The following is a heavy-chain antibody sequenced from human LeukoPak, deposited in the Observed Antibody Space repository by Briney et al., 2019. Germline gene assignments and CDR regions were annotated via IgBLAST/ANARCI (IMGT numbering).Heavy chain of an antibody. V-gene: IGHV1-8*02. J-gene: IGHJ4*02. D-gene: IGHD6-6*01. CDR2: MNPNSGNT. Sequence: ASVKVSCKASGCTFTGYYMHWVRQAPGQGLEWMGWMNPNSGNTGYAQKFQGRVTMTRNTSISTAYMELSSLRSEDTAVYYCARGDSSSSGYFDYWGQGTLVTVSS. CDR3: ARGDSSSSGYFDY. CDR1: GCTFTGYY.